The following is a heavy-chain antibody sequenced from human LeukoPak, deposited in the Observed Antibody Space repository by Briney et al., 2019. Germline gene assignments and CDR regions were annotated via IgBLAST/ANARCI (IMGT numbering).Heavy chain of an antibody. J-gene: IGHJ4*02. CDR2: ISSTSSTI. D-gene: IGHD3-10*01. Sequence: GGSLRLSCAASGFNFSDYPMNWVRHTPGKRLEWVSYISSTSSTIYYADSVKGRFTVSRDNAKNSLYLQMNSLRAEDTAVYYCARLTRQLSGSSNDYWGQGTLATVSS. V-gene: IGHV3-48*01. CDR3: ARLTRQLSGSSNDY. CDR1: GFNFSDYP.